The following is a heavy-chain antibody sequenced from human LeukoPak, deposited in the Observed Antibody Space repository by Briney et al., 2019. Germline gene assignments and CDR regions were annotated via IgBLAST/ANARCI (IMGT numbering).Heavy chain of an antibody. CDR1: GGSFSGYY. J-gene: IGHJ3*02. CDR2: INHSGST. Sequence: SETLSLTCAVYGGSFSGYYWSWIRQPPGKGLEWIGEINHSGSTNYNPSLKSRVTISVGTSKNQFSLKLSSVTAADTAVYYCARGRSYAIPAAFDIWGQGTMVTVSS. D-gene: IGHD2-8*01. V-gene: IGHV4-34*01. CDR3: ARGRSYAIPAAFDI.